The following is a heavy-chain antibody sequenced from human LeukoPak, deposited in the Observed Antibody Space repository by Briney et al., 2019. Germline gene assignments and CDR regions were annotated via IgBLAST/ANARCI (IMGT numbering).Heavy chain of an antibody. Sequence: PSETLCLTCAASGGSIFLTNFYWVWVRQPHGLGLEWIANIFYTESTSYNPFLRSRVTFSVDTSNNRYPLMLTSVTAATTAVYYCARFLIHDRCSDSWGQGALVKVSS. V-gene: IGHV4-39*02. D-gene: IGHD2-21*01. CDR1: GGSIFLTNFY. J-gene: IGHJ5*01. CDR2: IFYTEST. CDR3: ARFLIHDRCSDS.